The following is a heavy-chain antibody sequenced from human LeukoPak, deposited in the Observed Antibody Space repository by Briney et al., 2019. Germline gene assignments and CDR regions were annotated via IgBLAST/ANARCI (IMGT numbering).Heavy chain of an antibody. V-gene: IGHV3-33*06. J-gene: IGHJ6*03. CDR2: IWYDGNNK. Sequence: GKSLRLSCAASGFTFSSYGMHWVRQAPGKGLEWVAVIWYDGNNKYYADSVKGRFAISRDNSKNTLYLQMNSLRAEDTAVYYCAKGPFINYFYYYMDLWGKGTTVSVSS. D-gene: IGHD3-16*02. CDR1: GFTFSSYG. CDR3: AKGPFINYFYYYMDL.